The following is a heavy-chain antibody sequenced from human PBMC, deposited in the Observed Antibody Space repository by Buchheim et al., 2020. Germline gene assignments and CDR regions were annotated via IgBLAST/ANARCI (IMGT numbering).Heavy chain of an antibody. CDR2: TRDKARGHTT. CDR3: VRSTFGYGNFDY. D-gene: IGHD2/OR15-2a*01. J-gene: IGHJ4*02. CDR1: GFTLSDYY. Sequence: EVQLVESGGGLVQPGRSLRLSCAVSGFTLSDYYIDWVRQAPGKGLEWVARTRDKARGHTTEFAASVQGRFTVSRDNSPNSVYLQMNSLKAEDTAVYYCVRSTFGYGNFDYWGQGIL. V-gene: IGHV3-72*01.